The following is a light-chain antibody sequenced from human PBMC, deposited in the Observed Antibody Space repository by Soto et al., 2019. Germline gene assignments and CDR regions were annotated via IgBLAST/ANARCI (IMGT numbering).Light chain of an antibody. Sequence: DIVMTQSPDSLAMSLGERATINCKSSQSVLYSSNNKNYLAWYQQKPGQPPKLLIYWASTRESGVPDRFSGSGSGTDFTLTISSLQAADVAVYYCQQYYSTPRTFGPGTKVEIK. CDR1: QSVLYSSNNKNY. V-gene: IGKV4-1*01. J-gene: IGKJ3*01. CDR3: QQYYSTPRT. CDR2: WAS.